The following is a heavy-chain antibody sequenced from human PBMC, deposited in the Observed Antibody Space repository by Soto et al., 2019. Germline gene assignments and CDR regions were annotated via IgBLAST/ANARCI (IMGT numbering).Heavy chain of an antibody. D-gene: IGHD3-3*01. CDR2: IIPIFGTA. CDR1: GGTFSSYA. CDR3: ASPTYYDFWSGYYPFDY. Sequence: QVQLVQSGAEVQKPGSSVKVSCKASGGTFSSYAISWVRQAPGQGLEWMGGIIPIFGTANYAQKFQGRVTITADESTSTAYMELSSLRSEDTAVYYCASPTYYDFWSGYYPFDYWGQGTLVTVSS. J-gene: IGHJ4*02. V-gene: IGHV1-69*01.